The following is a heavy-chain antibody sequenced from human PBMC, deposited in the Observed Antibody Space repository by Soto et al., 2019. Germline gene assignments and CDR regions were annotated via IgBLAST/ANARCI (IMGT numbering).Heavy chain of an antibody. CDR1: GGSISSYY. V-gene: IGHV4-59*01. D-gene: IGHD3-22*01. Sequence: PSDTLSLTCTVSGGSISSYYWSWIRQPPGKGLEWIGYIYYSGSTNYNPSLKSRVTISVDTSKNQFSLKLSSVTAADTAVYYCASYYDSSGYSEYFDYWGQGTLVTVS. J-gene: IGHJ4*02. CDR2: IYYSGST. CDR3: ASYYDSSGYSEYFDY.